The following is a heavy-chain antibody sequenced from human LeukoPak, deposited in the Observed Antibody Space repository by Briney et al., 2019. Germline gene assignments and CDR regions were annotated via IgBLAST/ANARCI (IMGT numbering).Heavy chain of an antibody. CDR1: GFTFSSYS. CDR2: ISSSSSYI. V-gene: IGHV3-21*01. CDR3: ARGSRFGVVERDAFDI. J-gene: IGHJ3*02. Sequence: GGSLRLPCAASGFTFSSYSMNWVRQAPGKGLEWVSSISSSSSYIYYADSVKGRFTISRDNAKNSLYLQMNSLRAEDTAVYYCARGSRFGVVERDAFDIWGQGTMVTVSS. D-gene: IGHD3-3*01.